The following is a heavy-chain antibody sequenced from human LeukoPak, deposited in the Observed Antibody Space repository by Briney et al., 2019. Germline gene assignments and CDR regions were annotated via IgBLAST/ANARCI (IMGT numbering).Heavy chain of an antibody. Sequence: ASVKVSCKVSGYTLTELSMHWVRQAPGKGLEWMGGFDPEDGETIYAQKFQGRVTMTEDTSTDTAYMELSRLRSDDTAVYYCGRGTGEGYTYGRYYFDYWGQGTLVTVSS. J-gene: IGHJ4*02. D-gene: IGHD5-18*01. V-gene: IGHV1-24*01. CDR2: FDPEDGET. CDR1: GYTLTELS. CDR3: GRGTGEGYTYGRYYFDY.